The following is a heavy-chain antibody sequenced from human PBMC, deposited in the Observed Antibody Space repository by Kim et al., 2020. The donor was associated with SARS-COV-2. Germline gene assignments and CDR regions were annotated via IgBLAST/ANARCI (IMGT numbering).Heavy chain of an antibody. CDR1: GFTFTNAW. J-gene: IGHJ6*01. CDR2: VESKTDGGTT. D-gene: IGHD3-9*01. Sequence: GGSLRLSCAASGFTFTNAWMIWVRQAPGKGLEWVGRVESKTDGGTTDYAAPVKGRFTISRDDSKNNLYLQMNSLRTEDTAVYYCATERRYLGVHYNYGM. V-gene: IGHV3-15*04. CDR3: ATERRYLGVHYNYGM.